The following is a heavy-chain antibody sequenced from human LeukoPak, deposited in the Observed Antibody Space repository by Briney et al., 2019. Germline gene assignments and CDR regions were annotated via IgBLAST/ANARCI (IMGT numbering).Heavy chain of an antibody. CDR3: ARGQLRYFDWLSYYYGMDV. J-gene: IGHJ6*02. CDR1: GFTFSSCA. V-gene: IGHV3-30-3*01. Sequence: GGSLRLSCAASGFTFSSCAMTWVRQAPGKGLEWVAVISYDGSNKYYADSVKGRFTISRDNSKNTLYLQMNSLRAEDTAVYYCARGQLRYFDWLSYYYGMDVWGQGTTVTVSS. CDR2: ISYDGSNK. D-gene: IGHD3-9*01.